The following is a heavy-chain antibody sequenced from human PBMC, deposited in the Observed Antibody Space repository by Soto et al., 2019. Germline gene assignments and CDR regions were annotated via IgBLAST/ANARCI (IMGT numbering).Heavy chain of an antibody. CDR3: VGSGTDVWVSKEEYWFDT. CDR1: SGSISSYY. CDR2: IHYSGST. J-gene: IGHJ5*02. D-gene: IGHD3-10*01. Sequence: QVQLQQSGPGRVKPSETLSLTCTVSSGSISSYYWSWIRQPPGEGLQWIGYIHYSGSTKYNRSLKSRVTMSVDRSKNKFSLSLKSVTAEDTAFYYCVGSGTDVWVSKEEYWFDTWGQGTLVNVSS. V-gene: IGHV4-59*03.